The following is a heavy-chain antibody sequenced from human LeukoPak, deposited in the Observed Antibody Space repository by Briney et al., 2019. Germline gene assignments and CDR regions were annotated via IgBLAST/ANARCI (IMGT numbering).Heavy chain of an antibody. V-gene: IGHV4-38-2*02. J-gene: IGHJ6*04. CDR3: ARWFWGSALDV. CDR1: GYSISSGYY. Sequence: SETLSLTCSVSGYSISSGYYWGWIRQPPGKGLEWIGSIYHSGSTYYNTSLKSRVTISVDTSKNQMSLKLTSVTAADTAVYYCARWFWGSALDVWGKGTTVTISS. CDR2: IYHSGST. D-gene: IGHD3-16*01.